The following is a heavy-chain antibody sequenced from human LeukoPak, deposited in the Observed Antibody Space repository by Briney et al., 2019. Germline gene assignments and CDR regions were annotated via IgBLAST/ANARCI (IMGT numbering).Heavy chain of an antibody. V-gene: IGHV4-59*08. CDR3: VRNINGGYDGFDY. CDR2: IYYSGST. Sequence: SETLSLTCTVSGGSISTDYWSWIRQPPGKGLEWVGYIYYSGSTNYNPSLNSRVTVSVDRSKNQFSLKLSSVTAADTAVYYCVRNINGGYDGFDYWGQGTLVTVSS. D-gene: IGHD5-12*01. J-gene: IGHJ4*02. CDR1: GGSISTDY.